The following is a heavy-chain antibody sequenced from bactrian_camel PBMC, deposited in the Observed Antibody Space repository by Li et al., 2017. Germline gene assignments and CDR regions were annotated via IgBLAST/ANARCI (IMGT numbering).Heavy chain of an antibody. V-gene: IGHV3S40*01. J-gene: IGHJ4*01. D-gene: IGHD6*01. CDR2: INSGGDST. CDR3: AADPIGCPLDDSVDWYLLNY. CDR1: GIKISNKC. Sequence: VQLVESGGGSVQSGGSLRLSCVASGIKISNKCMSWFRQAPGKGLEWVSRINSGGDSTYYAHSVKGRFTISRDNAKNTLYLQMHSLKTGDTAVYYCAADPIGCPLDDSVDWYLLNYRGQGTQVTVS.